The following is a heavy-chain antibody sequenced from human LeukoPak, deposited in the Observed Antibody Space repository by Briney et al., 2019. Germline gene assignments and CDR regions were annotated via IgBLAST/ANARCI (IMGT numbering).Heavy chain of an antibody. CDR2: INHSGST. Sequence: SETPSPTFAVYCGAFRGFYLRRVRPPPGKGVGGIGEINHSGSTNYNPSLKSRVTISVDTSKNQFSLKLSSVTAADTAVYYCARGRLWFGELNIWGQGTMVTVSS. V-gene: IGHV4-34*01. J-gene: IGHJ3*02. D-gene: IGHD3-10*01. CDR1: CGAFRGFY. CDR3: ARGRLWFGELNI.